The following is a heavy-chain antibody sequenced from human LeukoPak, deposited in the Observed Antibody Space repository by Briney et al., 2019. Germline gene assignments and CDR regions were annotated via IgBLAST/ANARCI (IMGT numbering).Heavy chain of an antibody. CDR1: GFDFGAYE. Sequence: GGSLRLSCAASGFDFGAYEMNWVRQAPGKGLEWVAYFAGSDTTTYYADSVKGRFTISRDNARNSLYLQMNSPRAEDTALYYCTTLGYHLDSWGQGTLVTVSS. D-gene: IGHD3-22*01. CDR3: TTLGYHLDS. V-gene: IGHV3-48*03. CDR2: FAGSDTTT. J-gene: IGHJ4*02.